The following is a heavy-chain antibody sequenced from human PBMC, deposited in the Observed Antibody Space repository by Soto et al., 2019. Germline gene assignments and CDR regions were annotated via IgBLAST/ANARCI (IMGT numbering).Heavy chain of an antibody. Sequence: EVQLLESGGGLVQPGGSLRLSCAASGFTFSSYAMSWVRQAPGKGLEWVSAISGSGGSTYYADSVKGRFTISRDNSKNTLYLQMNSLRAEDTAVYYCASATRAPVGAFGFVSWGQGTLVTVSS. D-gene: IGHD1-26*01. CDR3: ASATRAPVGAFGFVS. CDR2: ISGSGGST. CDR1: GFTFSSYA. V-gene: IGHV3-23*01. J-gene: IGHJ4*02.